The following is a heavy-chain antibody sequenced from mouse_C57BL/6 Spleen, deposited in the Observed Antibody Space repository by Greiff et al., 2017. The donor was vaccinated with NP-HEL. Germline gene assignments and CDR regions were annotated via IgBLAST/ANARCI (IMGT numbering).Heavy chain of an antibody. CDR3: ARGDYDWGFAY. CDR1: GYSITSGYD. J-gene: IGHJ3*01. D-gene: IGHD2-4*01. Sequence: EVQLQESGPGMVKPSQSLSLTCTVTGYSITSGYDWHWIRHFPGNKLEWMGYISYSGSTNYNPSLKSRISITHDTSKNHFFLKLNSVTTEDTATYYCARGDYDWGFAYWGQGTLVTVSA. V-gene: IGHV3-1*01. CDR2: ISYSGST.